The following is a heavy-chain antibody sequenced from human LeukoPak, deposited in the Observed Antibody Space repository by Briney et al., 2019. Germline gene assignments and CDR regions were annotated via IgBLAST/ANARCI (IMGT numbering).Heavy chain of an antibody. CDR1: GFTFSDYG. J-gene: IGHJ3*02. CDR3: AVDRGVYAFDI. V-gene: IGHV3-30*03. Sequence: GRSLRLSCAASGFTFSDYGMHWVRQAPGKGLEWVAVISYDGSNKYYGDSVKGRFTISRDNSKNTLYLQMNSLRAEDTAVYYCAVDRGVYAFDIWGQGTMVTVSS. D-gene: IGHD3-16*01. CDR2: ISYDGSNK.